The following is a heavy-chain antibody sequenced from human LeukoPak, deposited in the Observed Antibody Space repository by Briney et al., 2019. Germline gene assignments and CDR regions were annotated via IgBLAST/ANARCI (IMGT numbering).Heavy chain of an antibody. CDR3: ARDPSLGGELDY. Sequence: ASVKVSCKASGYTFTSYGISWVRQAPGQGLEWMGWISAYNGNTNYAQKLQGRVTMTTDTSTSTAYMELRSLRSVDTAVYYCARDPSLGGELDYWGQGTLVTVSS. CDR1: GYTFTSYG. CDR2: ISAYNGNT. V-gene: IGHV1-18*01. J-gene: IGHJ4*02. D-gene: IGHD2-21*01.